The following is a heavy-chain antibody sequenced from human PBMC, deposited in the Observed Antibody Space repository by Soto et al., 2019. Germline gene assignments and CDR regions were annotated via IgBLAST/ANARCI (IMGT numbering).Heavy chain of an antibody. V-gene: IGHV4-4*02. CDR3: ARGERDVVGFVDY. D-gene: IGHD1-26*01. CDR1: GGSISSSNW. Sequence: PSETLSLTCAVSGGSISSSNWWSWVRQPPGKGLEWIGEIYHSGSTNYNPSLKSRVTISVDKSKNQFSLKLSSVTAADTAVYYCARGERDVVGFVDYWGQGTLVTVSS. CDR2: IYHSGST. J-gene: IGHJ4*02.